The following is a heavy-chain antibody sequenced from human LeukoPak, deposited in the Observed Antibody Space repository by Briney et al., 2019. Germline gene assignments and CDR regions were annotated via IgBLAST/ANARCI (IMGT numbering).Heavy chain of an antibody. D-gene: IGHD1-26*01. CDR2: ISGSGSGGST. J-gene: IGHJ6*02. Sequence: PGGSLRLSCAASGFTFRYYGMSWVRQATGKGRVWVSGISGSGSGGSTYYVDSVKGRFTISRDNVKNTLYLQMNSLRAEDTAVYYCVRNVGYGMDVWGQETTVTVSS. CDR3: VRNVGYGMDV. V-gene: IGHV3-23*01. CDR1: GFTFRYYG.